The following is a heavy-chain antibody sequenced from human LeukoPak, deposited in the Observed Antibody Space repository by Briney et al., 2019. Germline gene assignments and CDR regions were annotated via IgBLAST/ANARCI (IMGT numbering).Heavy chain of an antibody. CDR1: GFTFSSYE. V-gene: IGHV3-48*03. D-gene: IGHD3-9*01. J-gene: IGHJ6*02. CDR3: ARVGYDILTGMDV. Sequence: PGGSLRLSCAASGFTFSSYEMNWVRQAPGKGLERVSYISSSGSTIYYADSVKGRFTISRDNAKNSLYLQMNSLRAEDTAVYYCARVGYDILTGMDVWGQGTTVTVSS. CDR2: ISSSGSTI.